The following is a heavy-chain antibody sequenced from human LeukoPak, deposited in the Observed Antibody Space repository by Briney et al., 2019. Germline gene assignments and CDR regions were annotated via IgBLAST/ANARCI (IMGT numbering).Heavy chain of an antibody. J-gene: IGHJ6*03. CDR3: ARGKRCSSTSCYYYYYYMDV. V-gene: IGHV4-34*01. CDR1: GGSFSGYY. D-gene: IGHD2-2*01. Sequence: PSETLSLTCAVYGGSFSGYYWSWIRQPPGKGLEWIGEINHSGSTNYNPSLKSRVTISVDTSKNQFSLKLSSVTAADTAVYYCARGKRCSSTSCYYYYYYMDVWGKGTTVTVSS. CDR2: INHSGST.